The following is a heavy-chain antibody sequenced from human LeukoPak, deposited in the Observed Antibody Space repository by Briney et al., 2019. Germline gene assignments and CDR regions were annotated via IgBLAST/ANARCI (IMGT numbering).Heavy chain of an antibody. J-gene: IGHJ5*02. Sequence: GGSLRLSCAASGFTFDDYAMHWVRQAPGKGLEWVSGISWNSGSIGYADSVKGRFTISRDNAKNSLYLQMNSLRAEDTALYYCAKAYCSSTSCPRLDNWFDPWGQGTLVTVSS. CDR1: GFTFDDYA. CDR3: AKAYCSSTSCPRLDNWFDP. D-gene: IGHD2-2*01. CDR2: ISWNSGSI. V-gene: IGHV3-9*01.